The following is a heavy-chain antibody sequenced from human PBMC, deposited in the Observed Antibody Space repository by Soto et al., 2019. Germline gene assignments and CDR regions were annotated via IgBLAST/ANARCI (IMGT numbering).Heavy chain of an antibody. J-gene: IGHJ5*02. D-gene: IGHD3-10*01. V-gene: IGHV1-2*02. CDR3: TKKGGGPFPFDP. CDR1: GYSFIDYY. CDR2: ISPRSGGT. Sequence: ASVKVSCKASGYSFIDYYIHWVRQAPGQGLEWMGWISPRSGGTNYAQKFRGRVTITSDTSINTAYMELTSLSSGDTAVYYCTKKGGGPFPFDPWGQGTRVTVSS.